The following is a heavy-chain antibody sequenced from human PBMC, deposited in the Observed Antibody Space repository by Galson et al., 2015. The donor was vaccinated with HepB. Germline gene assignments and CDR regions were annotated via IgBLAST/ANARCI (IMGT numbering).Heavy chain of an antibody. CDR1: GFMFSNCA. CDR2: IRTDGSNI. Sequence: SLRLSCAASGFMFSNCAMHWVRQAPGKGLEWVALIRTDGSNINYAHTLKDRVTISRDNSKNTPYLQMDGLGAEDTAIYYCARGTPRVLDVNGAYDLWGQGTMVTVSS. V-gene: IGHV3-33*01. CDR3: ARGTPRVLDVNGAYDL. D-gene: IGHD3-3*01. J-gene: IGHJ3*01.